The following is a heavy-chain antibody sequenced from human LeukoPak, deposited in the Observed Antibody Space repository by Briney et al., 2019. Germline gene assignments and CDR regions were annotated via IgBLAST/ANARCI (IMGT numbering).Heavy chain of an antibody. Sequence: SETLSLTCTVSGGSISSYYWSWIRQPPGKGLEWIGYIYYSGSTNYNPSLKSRVTISVDTSKTQFSLKLSSVTAADTAVYYCARAGSRGWYTWFDPWGQGTLVTVSS. V-gene: IGHV4-59*01. D-gene: IGHD6-13*01. CDR2: IYYSGST. CDR1: GGSISSYY. CDR3: ARAGSRGWYTWFDP. J-gene: IGHJ5*02.